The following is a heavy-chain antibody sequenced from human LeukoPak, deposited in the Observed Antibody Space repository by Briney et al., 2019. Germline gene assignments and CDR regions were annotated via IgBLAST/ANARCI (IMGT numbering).Heavy chain of an antibody. CDR2: IIPIFGTA. CDR3: APNDYGDYGVGY. J-gene: IGHJ4*02. Sequence: GASVKVSCKASGGTFSSYAISWVRQAPGQGLEWMGGIIPIFGTANYAQEFQGRVTITADESTSTAYMELSSLRSEDTAVYYCAPNDYGDYGVGYWGQGTLVTVSS. V-gene: IGHV1-69*13. D-gene: IGHD4-17*01. CDR1: GGTFSSYA.